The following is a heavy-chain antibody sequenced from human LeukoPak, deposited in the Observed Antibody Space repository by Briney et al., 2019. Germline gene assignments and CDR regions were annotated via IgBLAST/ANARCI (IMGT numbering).Heavy chain of an antibody. V-gene: IGHV3-23*01. CDR2: ISGSGGRT. Sequence: PGGSLRLSCAASGFTFSSCGMSWVRQTPGKALECVSGISGSGGRTYQADSVKGRFIIIRDNSKNTLYLQMSSLRAEDTAVYYCAKSPADYGDDLFDCWGQGTLVTVSS. D-gene: IGHD4-17*01. CDR3: AKSPADYGDDLFDC. CDR1: GFTFSSCG. J-gene: IGHJ4*02.